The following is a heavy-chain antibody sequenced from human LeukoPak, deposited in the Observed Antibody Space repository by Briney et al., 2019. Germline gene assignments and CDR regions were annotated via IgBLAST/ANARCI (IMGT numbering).Heavy chain of an antibody. J-gene: IGHJ4*02. CDR2: ISSSSSYI. Sequence: PGGSLRLSCAASGFTFSSYSMNWVRQAPGKGLEWVSSISSSSSYIYYADSVKGRFTISRDNAKNSLYLQMNSLRAEDTAVYYCAREDERGQWLVGDDFDYWGQGNLVIVSS. V-gene: IGHV3-21*01. CDR1: GFTFSSYS. CDR3: AREDERGQWLVGDDFDY. D-gene: IGHD6-19*01.